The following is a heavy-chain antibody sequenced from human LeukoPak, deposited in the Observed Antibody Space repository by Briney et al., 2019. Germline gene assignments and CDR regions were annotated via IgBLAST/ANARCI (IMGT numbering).Heavy chain of an antibody. CDR1: GGSFSSGSYF. J-gene: IGHJ4*02. Sequence: SETLSLTCTVSGGSFSSGSYFWSWIRQPPGKRLEWIGYIYFSGSTNYNPSLKSRVTISVDTSKNQFSLKLGSVTAADTAVYYCARDSSSGYDDWGQGTLATVSS. CDR3: ARDSSSGYDD. D-gene: IGHD5-12*01. CDR2: IYFSGST. V-gene: IGHV4-61*01.